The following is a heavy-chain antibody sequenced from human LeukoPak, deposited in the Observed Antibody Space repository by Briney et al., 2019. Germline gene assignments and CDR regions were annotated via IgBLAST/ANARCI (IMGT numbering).Heavy chain of an antibody. Sequence: ASVKVSCKASGGTFSSYAMSWLRQAPGQGLEWMGEIIPIFGTANCAQKFQGRGTLTTDESTITAYMELSSLRSEDTAVYYCARGFGELSSYFDYWGQGTLVTVPS. CDR2: IIPIFGTA. V-gene: IGHV1-69*05. CDR1: GGTFSSYA. D-gene: IGHD3-10*01. J-gene: IGHJ4*02. CDR3: ARGFGELSSYFDY.